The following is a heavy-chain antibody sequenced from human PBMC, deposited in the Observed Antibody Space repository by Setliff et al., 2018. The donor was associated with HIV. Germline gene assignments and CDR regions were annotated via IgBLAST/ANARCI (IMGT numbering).Heavy chain of an antibody. CDR3: ASGSHGEGATDY. CDR1: GYTLSELS. CDR2: FGPQDGET. V-gene: IGHV1-24*01. D-gene: IGHD1-26*01. Sequence: ASVKVSCKIYGYTLSELSMHWVRQAPGKGLERMGYFGPQDGETVYAQKFQGRVTLTEDTSTGTAYMELSGLRSEDTAVYYCASGSHGEGATDYWGLGTLVTVSS. J-gene: IGHJ4*02.